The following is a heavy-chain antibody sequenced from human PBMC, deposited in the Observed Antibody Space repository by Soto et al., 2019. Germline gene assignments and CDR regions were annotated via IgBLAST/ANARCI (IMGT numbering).Heavy chain of an antibody. V-gene: IGHV4-30-4*08. Sequence: SETLSLTCTVSGGSVSSADWNWSWIRQTPEKGLEWIGHIYEGGRTYSNPSLMSRATISLDTSKNLFSLNLKSVTAADTAVYYCSRGPSGDKVDFWGQGLLVTVSS. CDR3: SRGPSGDKVDF. J-gene: IGHJ4*02. D-gene: IGHD7-27*01. CDR1: GGSVSSADWN. CDR2: IYEGGRT.